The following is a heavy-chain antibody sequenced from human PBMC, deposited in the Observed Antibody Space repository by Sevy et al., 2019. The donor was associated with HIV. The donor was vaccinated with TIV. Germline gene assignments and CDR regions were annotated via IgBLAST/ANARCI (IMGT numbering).Heavy chain of an antibody. V-gene: IGHV3-49*03. J-gene: IGHJ4*02. CDR2: IRSKDYGGAT. Sequence: GSLRLSCTGSGFTFGDYAMSWFRQAPGMGLEWVGFIRSKDYGGATEYAASVKGRFTISRDDSKSIADLQMNSLKTEDTALYYCTRGYYYDSSGYSDYWGQGTLVTVSS. D-gene: IGHD3-22*01. CDR3: TRGYYYDSSGYSDY. CDR1: GFTFGDYA.